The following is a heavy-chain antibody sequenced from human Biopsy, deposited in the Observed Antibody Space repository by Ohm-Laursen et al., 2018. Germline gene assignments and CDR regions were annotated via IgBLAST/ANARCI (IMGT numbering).Heavy chain of an antibody. V-gene: IGHV4-59*01. CDR2: IYNSGST. CDR1: GGSISSYY. D-gene: IGHD3-16*01. J-gene: IGHJ3*01. Sequence: SQTLSLTCTVSGGSISSYYWNWIRQPPGKGLEWIGYIYNSGSTNYNPSLKSRVTISVAVDTSKSQFSLRLSSVTAADTAMYYCSRREAGVYDALYLWGQGKMVIVSS. CDR3: SRREAGVYDALYL.